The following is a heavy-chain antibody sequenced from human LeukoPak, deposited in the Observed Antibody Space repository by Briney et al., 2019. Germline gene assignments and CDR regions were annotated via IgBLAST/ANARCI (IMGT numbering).Heavy chain of an antibody. V-gene: IGHV3-20*04. J-gene: IGHJ4*02. CDR2: IRGDAGST. CDR1: GFTFSSYG. D-gene: IGHD7-27*01. Sequence: GGSLRLSCAASGFTFSSYGMHWVRQAPGKGLEWVSAIRGDAGSTGYADSVKGRFTISRDNAKNSLYLQMNSLRVEDTALYYCARVWAWGSGNYFDNWGQGTLVTVSS. CDR3: ARVWAWGSGNYFDN.